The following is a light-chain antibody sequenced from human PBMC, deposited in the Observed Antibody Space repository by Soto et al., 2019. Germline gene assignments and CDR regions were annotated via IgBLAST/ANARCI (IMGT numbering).Light chain of an antibody. CDR3: QRSWT. Sequence: DIQMTQSPSSLSASVGDRVTITCRASQNISDSLNWYQHKPGKAPKLLIYAASSLQSGVPSRFSGSGSGTDFTLTISSLQPEDVASYYCQRSWTFGQGTKLE. CDR1: QNISDS. V-gene: IGKV1-39*01. J-gene: IGKJ2*01. CDR2: AAS.